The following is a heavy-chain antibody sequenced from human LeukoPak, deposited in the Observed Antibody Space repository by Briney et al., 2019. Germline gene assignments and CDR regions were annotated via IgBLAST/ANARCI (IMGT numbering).Heavy chain of an antibody. Sequence: SVKVSCKASGGTFSSYAISWVRQAPGQGLERMGGIIPIFGTANYAQKFQGRVTITTDESTSTAYMELSSLRSEDTAVYYCARPTLDAFDIWGQGTMVTVSS. CDR1: GGTFSSYA. CDR2: IIPIFGTA. CDR3: ARPTLDAFDI. J-gene: IGHJ3*02. V-gene: IGHV1-69*05.